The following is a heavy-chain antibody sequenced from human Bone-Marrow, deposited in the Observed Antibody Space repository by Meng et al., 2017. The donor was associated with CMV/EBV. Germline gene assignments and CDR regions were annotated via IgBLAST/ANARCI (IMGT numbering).Heavy chain of an antibody. CDR1: GGSFSGYY. Sequence: VQLQHLGAGLFKPSDALSLTCAVYGGSFSGYYWSWIRQPPGKGLEWIGEINHSGSTNYNPSLKSRVTISVDTSKNQFSLKLSSVTAADTAVYYCARGYCSSTSCLIDYWGQGTLVTVSS. D-gene: IGHD2-2*01. CDR2: INHSGST. J-gene: IGHJ4*02. CDR3: ARGYCSSTSCLIDY. V-gene: IGHV4-34*01.